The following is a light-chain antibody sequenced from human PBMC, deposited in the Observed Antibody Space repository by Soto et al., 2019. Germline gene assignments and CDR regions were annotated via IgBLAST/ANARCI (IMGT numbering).Light chain of an antibody. CDR2: QDI. J-gene: IGLJ2*01. V-gene: IGLV3-1*01. Sequence: SYELTQPPSVSVSPGQTASITCSGDKLGDKYASWYQQKPGQSPVLVIYQDIRRPSGIPERFSGSSSRNTATLTISGTQAMDEADYYCQAWDINTMVFGGGTKLTVL. CDR3: QAWDINTMV. CDR1: KLGDKY.